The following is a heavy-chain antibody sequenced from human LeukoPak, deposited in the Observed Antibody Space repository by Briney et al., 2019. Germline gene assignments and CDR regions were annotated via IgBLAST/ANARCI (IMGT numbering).Heavy chain of an antibody. V-gene: IGHV5-51*01. CDR1: GYTFTSYW. CDR3: TRLLSEVRGVITYFDY. Sequence: GEPLKISGKRSGYTFTSYWIGWVGRLHGKGLEGMGIIYPGDSDTRYSPSFQAQVTISADKSISTAYLQWSSLKASDTAMYYCTRLLSEVRGVITYFDYWGQGTLVTVPS. D-gene: IGHD3-10*01. J-gene: IGHJ4*02. CDR2: IYPGDSDT.